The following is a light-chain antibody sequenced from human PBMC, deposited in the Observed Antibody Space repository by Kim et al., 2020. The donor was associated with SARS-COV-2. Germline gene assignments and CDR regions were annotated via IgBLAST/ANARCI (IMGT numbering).Light chain of an antibody. J-gene: IGKJ4*01. CDR1: LDINNY. Sequence: IQVTQSPSSLSASVGDRVTIACRASLDINNYLHRYQQQPGKAPKLLIYAASSLQSGVPSRFIGSGSGTDYTLTITALQPEDFATYFCQQSFGTPLTFGGGTKVEI. V-gene: IGKV1-39*01. CDR2: AAS. CDR3: QQSFGTPLT.